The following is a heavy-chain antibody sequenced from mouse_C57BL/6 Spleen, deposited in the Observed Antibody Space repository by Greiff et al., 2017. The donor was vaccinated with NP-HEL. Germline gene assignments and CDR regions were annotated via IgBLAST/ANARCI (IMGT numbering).Heavy chain of an antibody. Sequence: VQLQQSGPELVKPGASVKISCKASGYAFSSSWMNWVKQRPGKGLEWIGRIYPGDGDTNYNGKFKGKATLTADKSSSTAYMQLSSLTSEDSAVYFCARSYYYGSSGGAMDYWGQGTSVTVSS. CDR3: ARSYYYGSSGGAMDY. V-gene: IGHV1-82*01. CDR2: IYPGDGDT. J-gene: IGHJ4*01. D-gene: IGHD1-1*01. CDR1: GYAFSSSW.